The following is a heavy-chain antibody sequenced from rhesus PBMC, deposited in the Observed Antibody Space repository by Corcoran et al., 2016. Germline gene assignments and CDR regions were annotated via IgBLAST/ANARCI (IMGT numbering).Heavy chain of an antibody. Sequence: QVQLQESGPGLVKPSETLSLTCAFSGGSISSSYYYWSWIRQAPGKGLEWIGYISYSGSTSYNPPLKSRFTISRDTSKNQFSLKLGSVTAADTAVYYCARRYNSWTGYYDGLDSWGQGVVVTVSS. CDR2: ISYSGST. D-gene: IGHD3-3*01. V-gene: IGHV4-122*02. CDR3: ARRYNSWTGYYDGLDS. J-gene: IGHJ6*01. CDR1: GGSISSSYYY.